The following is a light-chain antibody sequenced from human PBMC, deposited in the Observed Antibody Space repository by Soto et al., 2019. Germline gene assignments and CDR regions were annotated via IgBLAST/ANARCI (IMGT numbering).Light chain of an antibody. CDR1: QDISNY. V-gene: IGKV1-27*01. J-gene: IGKJ3*01. CDR3: QKYNSAPFT. Sequence: DIQMTQSPSSLSASVGDRVTIICRASQDISNYLAWYRQRPGKVPELLIYAASTLQSGVPSRFSGSGSGTDFSLTIDSLQAEDVATYYCQKYNSAPFTFGPGTKVDIK. CDR2: AAS.